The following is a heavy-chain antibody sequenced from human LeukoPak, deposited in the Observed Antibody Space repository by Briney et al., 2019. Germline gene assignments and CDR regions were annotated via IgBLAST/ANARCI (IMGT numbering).Heavy chain of an antibody. CDR3: TRDLAGHFGGFYFDY. CDR2: IYYSGST. V-gene: IGHV4-39*07. D-gene: IGHD2-21*01. CDR1: GGSISTSNYY. J-gene: IGHJ4*02. Sequence: SETLSLTCTVSGGSISTSNYYWGCIRQPPGKGLEWIGTIYYSGSTYYNPSLKSRVTISVDTSKNQFSLKLSSVTAADTAVYYCTRDLAGHFGGFYFDYWGQGTLVTVSS.